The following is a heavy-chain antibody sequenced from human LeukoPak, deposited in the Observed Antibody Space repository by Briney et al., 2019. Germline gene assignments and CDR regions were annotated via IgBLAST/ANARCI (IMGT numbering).Heavy chain of an antibody. D-gene: IGHD2-8*01. V-gene: IGHV1-18*01. CDR2: ISAYNGNT. J-gene: IGHJ4*02. CDR3: ATCTNGVCYTGDY. CDR1: GYTFTSHG. Sequence: GASVKVSCKASGYTFTSHGISWVRQAPGQGLEWMGWISAYNGNTNYAQKLQGRVTMTTDTSTSTAYMELRSLRSDDTAVYYCATCTNGVCYTGDYWGQGTLVAVSS.